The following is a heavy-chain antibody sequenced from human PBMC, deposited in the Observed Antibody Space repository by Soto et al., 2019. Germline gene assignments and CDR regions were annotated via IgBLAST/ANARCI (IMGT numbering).Heavy chain of an antibody. J-gene: IGHJ5*02. D-gene: IGHD2-15*01. CDR3: ARRMVVVAAIQNWFDP. CDR2: INQSGST. CDR1: GGSFSGYY. Sequence: QVQLQQWGAGLLKPSETLSLTCAVYGGSFSGYYWSWIRQPPGKGLEWIGEINQSGSTNYTPSLKSRVTISVDTSKHQFSLKLSSVTAADTAVYYCARRMVVVAAIQNWFDPWGQGTLVTVSS. V-gene: IGHV4-34*01.